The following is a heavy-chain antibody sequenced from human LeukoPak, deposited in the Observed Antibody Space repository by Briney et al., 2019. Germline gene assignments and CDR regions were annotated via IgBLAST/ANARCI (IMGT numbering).Heavy chain of an antibody. CDR1: GFTFSRYW. V-gene: IGHV3-7*01. D-gene: IGHD2-2*02. CDR3: ARDGGYCSSTSCYSHYYGMDV. J-gene: IGHJ6*02. CDR2: IREDGSDK. Sequence: GGSLRLSCAASGFTFSRYWMNWVRQAPGKGLEWVARIREDGSDKDYVDSVKGRFTISRDNAKNSLYLQMNSLRAEDTAVYYCARDGGYCSSTSCYSHYYGMDVWGQGTTVTVSS.